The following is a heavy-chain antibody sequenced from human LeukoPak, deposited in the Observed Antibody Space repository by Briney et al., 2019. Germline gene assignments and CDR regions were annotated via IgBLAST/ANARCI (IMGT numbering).Heavy chain of an antibody. J-gene: IGHJ4*02. CDR2: IHSTGST. CDR3: TRDRYSLSN. Sequence: PSETLSLTCTVPVASICGYYWSWIPQSPGKTLEWIGYIHSTGSTNYNPSLKSRVTISADTSKNQFSLKLNSVTAADTAVYYCTRDRYSLSNWSPGTLVTVSS. D-gene: IGHD2-15*01. CDR1: VASICGYY. V-gene: IGHV4-59*13.